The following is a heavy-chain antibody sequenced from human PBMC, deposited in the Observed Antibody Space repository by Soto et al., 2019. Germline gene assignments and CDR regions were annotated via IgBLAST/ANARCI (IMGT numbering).Heavy chain of an antibody. D-gene: IGHD3-22*01. V-gene: IGHV1-46*01. Sequence: QVQLVQSGAEVKKPGASVKVSCKASGYTFTSYYMHWVRQAPGQGLEWMGIINPSGGSTSYAQKFQGRVTMTRDTSTSAVYMELRSLRSEDTAVYYCAGAPIITSPDYWGQGTLVTVSS. CDR1: GYTFTSYY. J-gene: IGHJ4*02. CDR2: INPSGGST. CDR3: AGAPIITSPDY.